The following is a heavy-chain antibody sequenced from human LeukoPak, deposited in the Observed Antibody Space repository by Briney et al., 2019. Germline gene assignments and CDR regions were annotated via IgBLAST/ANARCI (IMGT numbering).Heavy chain of an antibody. CDR3: AREYRWPEGMGDAFDI. J-gene: IGHJ3*02. CDR1: GGSISSSSYS. V-gene: IGHV4-39*07. D-gene: IGHD4-23*01. Sequence: SETLSLTCTVSGGSISSSSYSWGWIRQPPGKGLEWIGSIYYSGSTNYNPSLKSRVTISVDTSKNQFSLKLSSVTAADTAVYYCAREYRWPEGMGDAFDIWGQGTMVTVSS. CDR2: IYYSGST.